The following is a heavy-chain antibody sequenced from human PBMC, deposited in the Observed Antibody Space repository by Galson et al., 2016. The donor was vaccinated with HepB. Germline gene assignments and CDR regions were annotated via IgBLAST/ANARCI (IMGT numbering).Heavy chain of an antibody. CDR3: ARGLGATLGGGWHYGMDV. Sequence: SLRLSCAASGFTFSNYWMNWVRQAPGKGLEWVANIRPDGSQEHYVDSVTGRFTISRDNAKKSLFLQMNILRAEDTAVYYCARGLGATLGGGWHYGMDVWGQGTTVTVSS. CDR1: GFTFSNYW. CDR2: IRPDGSQE. D-gene: IGHD1-1*01. V-gene: IGHV3-7*01. J-gene: IGHJ6*02.